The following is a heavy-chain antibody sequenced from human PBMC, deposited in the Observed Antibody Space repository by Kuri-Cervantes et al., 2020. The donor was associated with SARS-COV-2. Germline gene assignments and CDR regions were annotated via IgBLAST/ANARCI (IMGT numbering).Heavy chain of an antibody. V-gene: IGHV3-74*01. D-gene: IGHD6-19*01. Sequence: GGSLRLSCAASGFTFSSYWMHWVRQAPGKGLVWVSRINSDGSSTSYADSVKGRFTISRDNAKNSLYLQMNSLRAEDTAVYYCARDPRLADYFDYWGQGTLVTVSS. CDR2: INSDGSST. CDR3: ARDPRLADYFDY. CDR1: GFTFSSYW. J-gene: IGHJ4*02.